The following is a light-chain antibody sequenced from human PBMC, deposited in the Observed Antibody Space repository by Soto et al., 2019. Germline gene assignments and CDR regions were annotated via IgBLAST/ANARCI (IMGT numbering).Light chain of an antibody. Sequence: EILLTQSPATLSLSPGERATLSCRASQNVRNYLAWYQQKPGRAPRLLIYDASNRATGIPARFSGSGSGTDFTLTISSLEPEDFAVYYCHHRRNWWTFGQGTKVDIK. J-gene: IGKJ1*01. CDR2: DAS. CDR1: QNVRNY. V-gene: IGKV3-11*01. CDR3: HHRRNWWT.